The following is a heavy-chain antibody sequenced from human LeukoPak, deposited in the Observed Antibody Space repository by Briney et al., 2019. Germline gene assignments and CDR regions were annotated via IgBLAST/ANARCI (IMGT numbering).Heavy chain of an antibody. D-gene: IGHD3-22*01. J-gene: IGHJ4*02. CDR3: ARGLPYYYDSSGYYDYFDY. CDR1: GFTFSNYG. CDR2: IWYDRSNK. V-gene: IGHV3-33*01. Sequence: PGRSLRLSCAVSGFTFSNYGMHWVRQAPGKGLEWVAVIWYDRSNKYYADSVKGRFTISRDNSKNTLYLQMNSLRAEDTAVYYCARGLPYYYDSSGYYDYFDYWGQGTLVTVSS.